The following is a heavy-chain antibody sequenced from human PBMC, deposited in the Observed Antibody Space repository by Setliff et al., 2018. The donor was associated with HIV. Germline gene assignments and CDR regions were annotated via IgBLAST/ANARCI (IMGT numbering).Heavy chain of an antibody. CDR2: IYYSGST. Sequence: SETLSLTCTVSGGSISSSSYYWGWIRQPPGKGLEWIGSIYYSGSTNYNPSLKSRVTISIDTSTNQFSLKLSSVTAADTAVYYCARAPYVSGSFGWFDPWGQGTLVTVSS. V-gene: IGHV4-39*07. J-gene: IGHJ5*02. D-gene: IGHD3-10*01. CDR1: GGSISSSSYY. CDR3: ARAPYVSGSFGWFDP.